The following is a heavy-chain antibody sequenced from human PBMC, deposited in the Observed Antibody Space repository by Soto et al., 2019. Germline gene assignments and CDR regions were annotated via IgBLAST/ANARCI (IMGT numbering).Heavy chain of an antibody. J-gene: IGHJ5*02. CDR2: ISSSGNTI. CDR3: AKGAGLGS. CDR1: GFTFSDYY. Sequence: QAQLVESGGDLVKPGGSLTLSCAASGFTFSDYYMSWIRQAPGKGLEWVSYISSSGNTIYYADSVKGRFTIYRDDAQSSLYLQMNGLRDDDTVVYYCAKGAGLGSWGQGTLVTVSS. V-gene: IGHV3-11*01. D-gene: IGHD3-16*01.